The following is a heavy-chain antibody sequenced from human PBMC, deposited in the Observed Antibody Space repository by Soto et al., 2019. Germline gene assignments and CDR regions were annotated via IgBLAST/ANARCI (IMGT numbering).Heavy chain of an antibody. J-gene: IGHJ6*02. CDR3: ARGQKDYDFWSGYYYYGMDV. V-gene: IGHV1-69*01. CDR2: IIPIFGTA. CDR1: GGTFSSYA. Sequence: QVQLVQSGAEVKKPGSSVKVSCKASGGTFSSYAISWVRQAPGQGLEWMGGIIPIFGTANYAQKFQGRVTITAGDSTSTADMELSSLRSEDTAVYYCARGQKDYDFWSGYYYYGMDVWGQGTTVTVSS. D-gene: IGHD3-3*01.